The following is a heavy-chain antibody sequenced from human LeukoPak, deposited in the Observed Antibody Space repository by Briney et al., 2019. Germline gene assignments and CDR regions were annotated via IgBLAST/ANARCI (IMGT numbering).Heavy chain of an antibody. Sequence: SETLSLTCAVYGGSFSGYYWSWIRQPPGKGLEWIGEINHSGSTYYNPSLKSRVTISVDTSKNQFSLKLSSVTAADTAVYYCARVELGQLVLPNWFDPWGQGTLVTVSS. CDR3: ARVELGQLVLPNWFDP. V-gene: IGHV4-34*01. CDR1: GGSFSGYY. J-gene: IGHJ5*02. D-gene: IGHD6-13*01. CDR2: INHSGST.